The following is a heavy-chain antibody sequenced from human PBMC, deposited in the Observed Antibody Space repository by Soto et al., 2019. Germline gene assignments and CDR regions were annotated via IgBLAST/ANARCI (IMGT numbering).Heavy chain of an antibody. Sequence: SETLSLTCTVSGGSISSYYWSWIRQPPGKGLEWIGYIYYSGSTNYNPSLKSRVTISVDTSKNQFSLKLGSVTAADTAVYYCARRRGGIGSDFWSGYYVRGYYYYMDVWGKGTTVTVSS. CDR3: ARRRGGIGSDFWSGYYVRGYYYYMDV. CDR2: IYYSGST. D-gene: IGHD3-3*01. J-gene: IGHJ6*03. V-gene: IGHV4-59*08. CDR1: GGSISSYY.